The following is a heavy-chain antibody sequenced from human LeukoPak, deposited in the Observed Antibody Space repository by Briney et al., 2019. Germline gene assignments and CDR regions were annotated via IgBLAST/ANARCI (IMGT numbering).Heavy chain of an antibody. J-gene: IGHJ6*03. CDR3: AREDRDYYYMDV. CDR1: GFTFSSYS. V-gene: IGHV3-21*01. CDR2: ISSSSSYI. Sequence: GGSLRLSCAASGFTFSSYSMNWVRQAPGKGLEWVSSISSSSSYIYYADSVKGRFTISRDNAKNSLYLQMNSLRAEDTAVYYCAREDRDYYYMDVWAKGPRSPSP.